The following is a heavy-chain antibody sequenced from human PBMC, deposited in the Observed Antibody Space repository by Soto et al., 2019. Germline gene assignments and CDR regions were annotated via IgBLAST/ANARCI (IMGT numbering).Heavy chain of an antibody. CDR1: GYPFSSYG. CDR3: ARGIIVVAPYYYMDV. Sequence: ASVKVSCKASGYPFSSYGISWVRQAPGQGLEWMGWISGYNGNTQYAQKFQGRVTVTTDTPTSTAYMELRSLRPDDTAVYYCARGIIVVAPYYYMDVWGKGTTVPASS. J-gene: IGHJ6*03. D-gene: IGHD2-2*01. V-gene: IGHV1-18*01. CDR2: ISGYNGNT.